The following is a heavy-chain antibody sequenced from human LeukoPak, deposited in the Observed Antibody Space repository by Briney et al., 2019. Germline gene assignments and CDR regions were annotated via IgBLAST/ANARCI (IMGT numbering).Heavy chain of an antibody. D-gene: IGHD2-2*01. V-gene: IGHV3-48*02. CDR1: GFTFSSHS. J-gene: IGHJ6*02. CDR2: ISSSSSTI. Sequence: PGRSLRLSCAASGFTFSSHSMNWVRQAPGKGLEWVSYISSSSSTIYYADSVKGRFTVSRDNAKRSLYLQIESLRDDDTAVYHCALSSIHKDYYFGMDVWGQGTTVTVSS. CDR3: ALSSIHKDYYFGMDV.